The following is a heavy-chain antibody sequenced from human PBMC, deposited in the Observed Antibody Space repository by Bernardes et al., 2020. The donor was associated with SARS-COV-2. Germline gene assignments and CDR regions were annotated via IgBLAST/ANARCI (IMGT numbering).Heavy chain of an antibody. V-gene: IGHV3-66*02. D-gene: IGHD2-21*01. CDR3: ASGNAREGLGY. Sequence: GGSLRLSCAASGFTVSTKYINWVRQAPGKGLEWVSLFSSGGSTYYADSVTGRFTISRDTSENVLYLQMNSLTTEDTAVYYCASGNAREGLGYWGQGTLVTVPS. CDR1: GFTVSTKY. J-gene: IGHJ4*02. CDR2: FSSGGST.